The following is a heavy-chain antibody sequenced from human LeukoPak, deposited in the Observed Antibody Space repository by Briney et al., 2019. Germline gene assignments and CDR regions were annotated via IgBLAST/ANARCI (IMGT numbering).Heavy chain of an antibody. CDR3: ARAAPYCSSTSCYGMGDY. CDR1: GYTFTSYG. CDR2: ISAYNGNT. D-gene: IGHD2-2*01. J-gene: IGHJ4*02. V-gene: IGHV1-18*04. Sequence: ASVKVSCKASGYTFTSYGISWVRQAPGQGLEWMGWISAYNGNTNYAQKLQGRVTMTTDTSTSTAYMELRSLRSDDTAVYYCARAAPYCSSTSCYGMGDYWGQGTLVTVSS.